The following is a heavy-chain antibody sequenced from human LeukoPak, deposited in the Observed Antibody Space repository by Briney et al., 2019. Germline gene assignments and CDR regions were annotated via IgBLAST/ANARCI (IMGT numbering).Heavy chain of an antibody. Sequence: ASVKVSCKASGGTFSSYTISWVRQAPGQGLECMGRIIPILGIANYAQKFRGRVTITADKSTSTAYMELSSLRSEDTAVYYCAGGYCSSTSCYKFDYWGQGTLVTVSS. J-gene: IGHJ4*02. CDR2: IIPILGIA. CDR1: GGTFSSYT. CDR3: AGGYCSSTSCYKFDY. D-gene: IGHD2-2*02. V-gene: IGHV1-69*02.